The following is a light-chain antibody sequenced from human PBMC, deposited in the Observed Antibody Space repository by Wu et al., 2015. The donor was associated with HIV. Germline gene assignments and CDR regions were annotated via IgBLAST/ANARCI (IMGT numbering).Light chain of an antibody. Sequence: IQMTQSPSSVSASVGDRVTITCRASQSIRNRLNWYQQIPGKAPKLLIYTASSLQSGVPPRFSGSGSGTEFTLTISSLQPDDFATYYCQQYNSYSPYTFGQGTKLEIK. CDR2: TAS. V-gene: IGKV1-5*01. J-gene: IGKJ2*01. CDR1: QSIRNR. CDR3: QQYNSYSPYT.